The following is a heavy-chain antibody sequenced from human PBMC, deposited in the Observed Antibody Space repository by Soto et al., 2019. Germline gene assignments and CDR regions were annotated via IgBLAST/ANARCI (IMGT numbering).Heavy chain of an antibody. J-gene: IGHJ4*02. V-gene: IGHV3-21*01. Sequence: EVQLVESGGGLVKPGGYLRLSCAASGFTFSSYSMNWVRQAPGKGLEWVSSISSSSSYIYYADSVKGRFTISRDNAKNSLYLQMNSLRAEDTAVYYCAREGSSGWVGIAGPLDYWGQGTLVTVSS. D-gene: IGHD6-19*01. CDR3: AREGSSGWVGIAGPLDY. CDR1: GFTFSSYS. CDR2: ISSSSSYI.